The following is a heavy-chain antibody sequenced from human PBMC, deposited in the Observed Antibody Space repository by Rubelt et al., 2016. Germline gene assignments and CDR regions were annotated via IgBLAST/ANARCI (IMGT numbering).Heavy chain of an antibody. V-gene: IGHV1-3*01. D-gene: IGHD1-26*01. CDR1: GYSFTSYN. J-gene: IGHJ4*02. CDR2: MNAANGNT. Sequence: QVQLVQSGAEVKKPGASVKVSCRAAGYSFTSYNIHWVRQAPGQRLEWMGWMNAANGNTRFSQNFQGRVTITRDKSGSTAYMELSSLRSEDTAVYYCARGGSGTSSAFDYWGQGTLVTVSS. CDR3: ARGGSGTSSAFDY.